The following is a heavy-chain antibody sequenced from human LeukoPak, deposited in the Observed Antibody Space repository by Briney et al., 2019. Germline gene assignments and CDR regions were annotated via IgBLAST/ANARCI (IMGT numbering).Heavy chain of an antibody. Sequence: GSLRLSCAASGFSFSSHYLSWVRQAPGKGLQWVSVISNGNTAYYGDSLRGRCTVSRDNSRNVLFLQMDNLRAEDTAVYFCARVVPPYDNGHGPLGSWGRGTLVTVSS. CDR3: ARVVPPYDNGHGPLGS. CDR1: GFSFSSHY. D-gene: IGHD3-10*01. J-gene: IGHJ5*02. V-gene: IGHV3-53*01. CDR2: ISNGNTA.